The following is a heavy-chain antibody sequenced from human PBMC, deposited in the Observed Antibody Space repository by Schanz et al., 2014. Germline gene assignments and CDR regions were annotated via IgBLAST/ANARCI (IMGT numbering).Heavy chain of an antibody. Sequence: EVKLVESGGSLVQPGGSLRLSCVASGFSFSNYSMNWVRQAPGKGLEWLSHISGSGGDSVDYADSVKGRFTISRDNTRNSLYLQMDSLRAEDTAVYYCARGIITMVRGGDVGAFDIWGQGTMVTVSS. CDR2: ISGSGGDSV. D-gene: IGHD3-10*01. CDR3: ARGIITMVRGGDVGAFDI. CDR1: GFSFSNYS. J-gene: IGHJ3*02. V-gene: IGHV3-48*04.